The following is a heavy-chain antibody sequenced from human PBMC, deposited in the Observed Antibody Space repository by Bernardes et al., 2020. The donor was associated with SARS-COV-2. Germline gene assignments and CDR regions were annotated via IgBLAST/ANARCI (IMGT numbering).Heavy chain of an antibody. Sequence: GGSLRLSCAASGFTFSSYSMNWVRQAPGKGLEWVSSISSSSSYIYYADSVKGRFTISRDNAKNSLYLQMNSLRAEDTAVYYCTRGGVPGLVATTVTTSFHWFDPWGQGTLVTVSS. J-gene: IGHJ5*02. D-gene: IGHD4-17*01. CDR1: GFTFSSYS. V-gene: IGHV3-21*01. CDR3: TRGGVPGLVATTVTTSFHWFDP. CDR2: ISSSSSYI.